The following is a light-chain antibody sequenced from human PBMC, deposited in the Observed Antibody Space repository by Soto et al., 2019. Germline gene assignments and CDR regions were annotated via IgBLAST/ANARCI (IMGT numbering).Light chain of an antibody. CDR1: QSVGSN. CDR2: DAS. J-gene: IGKJ1*01. V-gene: IGKV3-15*01. Sequence: EIVMTQSPATLSVSPGERATLSCRASQSVGSNLAWYQQKPGQAPRLLIYDASTRATGLPARFSGSGSGTEFTLTISSLQSEDLAVYYCQQYNDWPPSWTF. CDR3: QQYNDWPPSWT.